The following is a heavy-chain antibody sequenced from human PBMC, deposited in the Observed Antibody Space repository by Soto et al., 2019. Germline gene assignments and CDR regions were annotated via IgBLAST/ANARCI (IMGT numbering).Heavy chain of an antibody. J-gene: IGHJ1*01. D-gene: IGHD1-20*01. Sequence: ASVKVSCKASGGTFSGYALSWVRQAPGQGLEWMGGIIPVLGIKNYAQKFQDRITIAADYSTGTASLDLRHLKSEDTAIYYCAKVPRSINVTTALEDFQHWGPGTLVTVSS. CDR1: GGTFSGYA. CDR3: AKVPRSINVTTALEDFQH. CDR2: IIPVLGIK. V-gene: IGHV1-69*10.